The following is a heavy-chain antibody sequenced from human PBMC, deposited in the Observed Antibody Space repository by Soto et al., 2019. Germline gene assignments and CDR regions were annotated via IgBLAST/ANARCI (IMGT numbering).Heavy chain of an antibody. D-gene: IGHD5-18*01. V-gene: IGHV3-23*01. CDR1: GFTFSSYA. CDR2: ISGSGGST. Sequence: VGSLRLSCAASGFTFSSYAMSWVRQAPGKGLEWASAISGSGGSTYYADSVKGRFTISRDNSKNTLYLQMNSLRAEDTAVYYCEKGDSYGSGPCWGQGTLVTVSS. J-gene: IGHJ4*02. CDR3: EKGDSYGSGPC.